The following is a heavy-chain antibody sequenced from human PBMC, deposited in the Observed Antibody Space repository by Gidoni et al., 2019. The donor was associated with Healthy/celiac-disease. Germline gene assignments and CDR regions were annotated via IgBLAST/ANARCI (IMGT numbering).Heavy chain of an antibody. CDR1: GFTFSSYA. J-gene: IGHJ4*02. D-gene: IGHD1-26*01. CDR2: ISYDGSNK. CDR3: ARTYSGSYYRSGKGPYDY. Sequence: QVQLVESGGGVVQPGRSLSLACAASGFTFSSYAMHWVRQAPGKGLEGMAVISYDGSNKYYADSVKGRFTISRDNSKNTLYLQMNSLRAEDTAVYYCARTYSGSYYRSGKGPYDYWGQGTLVTVSS. V-gene: IGHV3-30-3*01.